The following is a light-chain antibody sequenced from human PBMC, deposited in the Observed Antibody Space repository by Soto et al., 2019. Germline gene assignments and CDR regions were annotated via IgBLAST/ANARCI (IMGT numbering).Light chain of an antibody. CDR3: QQYGSSPGT. CDR2: DGS. Sequence: LVLTQSPGTLSLSPLETATLXWRPSQSVSNIYLGWYQQKPGQAPRLLIFDGSSRATGIPDRFSGSGSGTDFTLTISRLESEDFAVYYCQQYGSSPGTFGQGTKVDIK. J-gene: IGKJ1*01. V-gene: IGKV3-20*01. CDR1: QSVSNIY.